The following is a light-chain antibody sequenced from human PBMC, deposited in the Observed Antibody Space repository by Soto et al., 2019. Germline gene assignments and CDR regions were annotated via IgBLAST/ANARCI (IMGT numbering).Light chain of an antibody. V-gene: IGKV1-39*01. CDR1: QSISSY. J-gene: IGKJ3*01. CDR3: QQSYSTPLVT. CDR2: AAS. Sequence: DIQMTQSPSSLSASVGDRVTITCRASQSISSYLNWYQQKPGKAPKLLIYAASSLQSGVPSRFSGSGSGTDFTLTISSLQPEDFAPYYCQQSYSTPLVTFGPGTKVDI.